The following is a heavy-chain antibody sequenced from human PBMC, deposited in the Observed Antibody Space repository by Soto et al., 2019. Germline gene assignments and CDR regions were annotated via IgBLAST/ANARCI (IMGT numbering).Heavy chain of an antibody. CDR2: INSDGSST. CDR1: GFTFSSYW. CDR3: AKVYYDFWRGYPRYYYGMDV. V-gene: IGHV3-74*01. D-gene: IGHD3-3*01. J-gene: IGHJ6*02. Sequence: GGSLRLSCAASGFTFSSYWMHWVRQAPGKGLVWVSRINSDGSSTSYADSVKGRFTISRDNSKNTLYLQMNSLRAEDTAVYYCAKVYYDFWRGYPRYYYGMDVWGQGTRVTVSS.